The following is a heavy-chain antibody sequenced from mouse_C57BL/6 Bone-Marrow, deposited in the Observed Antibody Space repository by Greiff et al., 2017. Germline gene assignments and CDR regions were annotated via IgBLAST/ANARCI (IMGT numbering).Heavy chain of an antibody. CDR3: ARSGQRGRGFDY. V-gene: IGHV1-55*01. D-gene: IGHD3-1*01. CDR2: IYPASGCT. Sequence: QVQLQQPGAELVKPGASVKMSCKASGYTFTSYWITWVKQRPGQGLEWIGVIYPASGCTNYNEKFKGKGILTVDTSSNTAYMQISSLTSEDSAVFDCARSGQRGRGFDYWGQGTTLTVSS. CDR1: GYTFTSYW. J-gene: IGHJ2*01.